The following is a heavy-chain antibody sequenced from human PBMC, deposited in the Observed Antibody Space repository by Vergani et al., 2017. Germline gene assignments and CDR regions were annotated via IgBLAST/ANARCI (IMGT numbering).Heavy chain of an antibody. Sequence: EVQLVQSGAEVKKPGESLRISCKGSGYSFTSYWISWVRQMPGKGLEWMGRIDPSDSYTNYSPSFQGHVTISADKSISTAYLQWSSLKASDTAMYYCARHSPSIAAAGTGAFDIWGQGTMVTVSS. CDR2: IDPSDSYT. D-gene: IGHD6-13*01. CDR3: ARHSPSIAAAGTGAFDI. V-gene: IGHV5-10-1*01. CDR1: GYSFTSYW. J-gene: IGHJ3*02.